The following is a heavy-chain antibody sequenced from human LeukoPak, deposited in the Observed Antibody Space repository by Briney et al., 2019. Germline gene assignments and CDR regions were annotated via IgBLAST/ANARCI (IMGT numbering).Heavy chain of an antibody. CDR1: GFSISSGHY. J-gene: IGHJ5*02. D-gene: IGHD6-13*01. V-gene: IGHV4-38-2*02. CDR3: ARHPGGSSWYWFDP. CDR2: VYQSGTT. Sequence: PSETLSLTCTASGFSISSGHYWGWVRQPPGAGLEWIGSVYQSGTTYYNPSLKSRVTTSVDMSKNQFSLKLSSVTAADTAVYYCARHPGGSSWYWFDPWGQGTLVTVSS.